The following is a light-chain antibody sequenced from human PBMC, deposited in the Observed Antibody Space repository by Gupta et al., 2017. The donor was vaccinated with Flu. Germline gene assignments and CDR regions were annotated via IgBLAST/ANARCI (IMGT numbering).Light chain of an antibody. CDR1: QSVSRSY. CDR2: DGS. V-gene: IGKV3-20*01. Sequence: PGTLYLSPGERAILACRASQSVSRSYLAWYQQKPGQAPRLPIYDGSTRATDISDRFSGSGLGTDFTLTISRRETEDFAVYYCQQDGTSLTFGQGTRLEIK. J-gene: IGKJ5*01. CDR3: QQDGTSLT.